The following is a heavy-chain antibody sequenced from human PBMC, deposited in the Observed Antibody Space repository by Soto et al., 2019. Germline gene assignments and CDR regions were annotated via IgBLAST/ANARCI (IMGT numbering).Heavy chain of an antibody. Sequence: EVQLLESGGDLVQPGGSLRLSCETSGLTFSSHAMSWVRQAPGKGLEWVSSISGSGASTHYADSVKGRFTIFRDNSKNTLSLQMSSLRVEDTAIYYCAKRFDYGDDDAFDIWGQGTMVSVSS. J-gene: IGHJ3*02. CDR3: AKRFDYGDDDAFDI. V-gene: IGHV3-23*01. D-gene: IGHD4-17*01. CDR1: GLTFSSHA. CDR2: ISGSGAST.